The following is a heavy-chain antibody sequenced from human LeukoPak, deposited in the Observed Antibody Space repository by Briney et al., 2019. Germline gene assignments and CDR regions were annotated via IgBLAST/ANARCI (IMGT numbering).Heavy chain of an antibody. CDR3: SRGKYTSFDN. CDR2: TYYRSKWSF. J-gene: IGHJ4*02. V-gene: IGHV6-1*01. Sequence: SQTLSLTCDISGDSLFTNSVAWNWIRQSPSRGLEWLGRTYYRSKWSFDYAVSVRSRITINADTSKNQFSLQLNSVTPEDTAVYYCSRGKYTSFDNWGQGTLVTASS. D-gene: IGHD2-2*01. CDR1: GDSLFTNSVA.